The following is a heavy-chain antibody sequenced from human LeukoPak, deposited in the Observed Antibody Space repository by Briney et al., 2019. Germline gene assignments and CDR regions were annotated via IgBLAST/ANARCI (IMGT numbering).Heavy chain of an antibody. J-gene: IGHJ5*02. CDR2: ISAYNGNT. D-gene: IGHD3-10*01. Sequence: ASVKVSCKASGYTFTSYGISWVRQAPGQGLEWMGWISAYNGNTNYAQKLQGRVTMTTDTSTSTAYMDLRSLRSDATAVYYCARIIMVRGTVWFDAWGQGTLVTVSS. CDR1: GYTFTSYG. CDR3: ARIIMVRGTVWFDA. V-gene: IGHV1-18*01.